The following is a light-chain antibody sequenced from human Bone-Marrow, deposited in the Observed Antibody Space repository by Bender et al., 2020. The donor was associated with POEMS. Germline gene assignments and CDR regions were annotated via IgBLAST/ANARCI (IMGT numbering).Light chain of an antibody. V-gene: IGLV1-40*01. CDR2: GSS. CDR3: QSYDNSLSGWV. J-gene: IGLJ3*02. CDR1: SIGRNP. Sequence: QSVLTQPPSASGTPGQRVTISCSGGSIGRNPINWYQQLPGTAPRLVIFGSSARPSGVPDRFSGSKSGTSASLAITGLQAEDEADYYCQSYDNSLSGWVFGGGTKLTVL.